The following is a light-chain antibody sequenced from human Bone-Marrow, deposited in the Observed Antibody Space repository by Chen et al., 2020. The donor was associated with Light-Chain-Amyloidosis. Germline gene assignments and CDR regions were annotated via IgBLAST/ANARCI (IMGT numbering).Light chain of an antibody. CDR2: DDS. J-gene: IGLJ3*02. V-gene: IGLV3-21*02. Sequence: SYVLTQPSSVSVAPGQTATIACGGNNIGSTSVHWYQQTPGQAPLLVVYDDSDRPSGIPERWSGSNAGNTATLTSSRVEAGKEADDYCQVWERSSDRPVCGGGTKLTVL. CDR3: QVWERSSDRPV. CDR1: NIGSTS.